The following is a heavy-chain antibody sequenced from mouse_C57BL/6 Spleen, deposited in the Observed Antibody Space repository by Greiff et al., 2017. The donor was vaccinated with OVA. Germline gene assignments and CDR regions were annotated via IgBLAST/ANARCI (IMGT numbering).Heavy chain of an antibody. J-gene: IGHJ2*01. CDR3: ARVGSGKEDYFDY. CDR1: GFTFSSYA. CDR2: ISDGGSYT. V-gene: IGHV5-4*01. Sequence: EVHLVESGGGLVKPGGSLKLSCAASGFTFSSYAMSWVRQTPEKRLEWVATISDGGSYTYYPDNVKGRFTISRDNAKNNLYLQMGHLKSEDTAMYYCARVGSGKEDYFDYWGQGTTLTVSS. D-gene: IGHD3-3*01.